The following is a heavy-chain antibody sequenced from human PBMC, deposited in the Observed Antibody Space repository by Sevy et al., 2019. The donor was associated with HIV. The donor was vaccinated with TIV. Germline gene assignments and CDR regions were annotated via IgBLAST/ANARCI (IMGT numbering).Heavy chain of an antibody. CDR1: GYTFTSYY. V-gene: IGHV1-46*01. CDR3: AREGPKDIVVVVAATKGGRAFDI. CDR2: INPSGGGT. D-gene: IGHD2-15*01. Sequence: ASVKVSCKASGYTFTSYYMHWVRQAPGQGLEWMGIINPSGGGTSYAQKFQGRVTMTRDTSTSTVYMELSSLRSEDTAVYYCAREGPKDIVVVVAATKGGRAFDIWGQGTMVTVSS. J-gene: IGHJ3*02.